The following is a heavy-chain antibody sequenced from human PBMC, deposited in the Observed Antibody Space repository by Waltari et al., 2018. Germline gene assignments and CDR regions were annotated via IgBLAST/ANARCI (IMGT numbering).Heavy chain of an antibody. CDR2: INHSGST. CDR1: GGSFSGYY. V-gene: IGHV4-34*01. CDR3: ARRRYGYSYDY. J-gene: IGHJ4*02. D-gene: IGHD5-18*01. Sequence: QVQLQQWGAGLLKPSETLSLTCAVYGGSFSGYYWSWIRQPPGKGLEWIGEINHSGSTNYNPSLKSRVTISVDTSKNQFSLKLSPVTAADTAVYYCARRRYGYSYDYWGQGTLVTVSS.